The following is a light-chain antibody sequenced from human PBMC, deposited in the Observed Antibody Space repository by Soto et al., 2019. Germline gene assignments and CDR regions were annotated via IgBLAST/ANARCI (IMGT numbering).Light chain of an antibody. CDR3: CSYVGRNTYV. J-gene: IGLJ1*01. V-gene: IGLV2-8*01. CDR2: DVS. Sequence: QSALTQPPSASGSPGQSVTISCTGTSSDVGGYNYVSWYQQHPAKAPKLIIFDVSKRPSGVPNRFSGSKSGNTASLTISGLRAEDEADYYCCSYVGRNTYVFGTGTKVTVL. CDR1: SSDVGGYNY.